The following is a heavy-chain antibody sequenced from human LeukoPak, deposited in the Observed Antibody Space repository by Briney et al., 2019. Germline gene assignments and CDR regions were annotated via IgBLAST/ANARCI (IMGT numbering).Heavy chain of an antibody. J-gene: IGHJ4*02. V-gene: IGHV4-39*01. CDR1: GGSISSSSYY. CDR2: IYYSGST. CDR3: ARRGSSWKFDY. D-gene: IGHD6-13*01. Sequence: SETLSVTCTVSGGSISSSSYYWGWIRQPPGKGLEWIGSIYYSGSTYYNPSLKSRVTISVDTSKNQFSLKLSSVTAADTAVYYCARRGSSWKFDYWGQGTLATVSS.